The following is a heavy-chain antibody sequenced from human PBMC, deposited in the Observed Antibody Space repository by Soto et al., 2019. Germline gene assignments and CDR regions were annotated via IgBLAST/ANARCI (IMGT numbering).Heavy chain of an antibody. D-gene: IGHD4-17*01. CDR1: GFTFSSYA. Sequence: GGSLRLSCAASGFTFSSYAMSWVRQAPGKGLEWVSAISGNTFTTHYADSVRGRFTISRDNSKNTLDLQMNSLRAEDTAVYYCAKRGPVTTPYYFYYYMDVWGEGTTVTVSS. J-gene: IGHJ6*03. CDR2: ISGNTFTT. V-gene: IGHV3-23*01. CDR3: AKRGPVTTPYYFYYYMDV.